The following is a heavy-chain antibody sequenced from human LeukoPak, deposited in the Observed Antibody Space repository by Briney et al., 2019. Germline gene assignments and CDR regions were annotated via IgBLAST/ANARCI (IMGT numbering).Heavy chain of an antibody. V-gene: IGHV3-30*02. J-gene: IGHJ4*02. Sequence: PGGSLRLSCAASGFTFSSYCMHWVRQAPGKGLEVGAFTRYDGSNKYYADSVQGRFTISRDNSKSTLYLQMNSLRAEDTAVYYCAKDQYYYDSSGNYDYWGQGTLVTVSS. D-gene: IGHD3-22*01. CDR2: TRYDGSNK. CDR3: AKDQYYYDSSGNYDY. CDR1: GFTFSSYC.